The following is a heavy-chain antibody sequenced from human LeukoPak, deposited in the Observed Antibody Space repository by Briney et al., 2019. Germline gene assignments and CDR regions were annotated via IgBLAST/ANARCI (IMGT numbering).Heavy chain of an antibody. CDR3: ARGRDIVATIPWYYFDY. D-gene: IGHD5-12*01. V-gene: IGHV4-4*07. Sequence: SETLSLTCTVSGGPISSYYWSWIRQPAGKGLEWIGRIYTSGSTNYNPSLKSRVTISVDTSKNQFSLKLSSVTAADTAVYYCARGRDIVATIPWYYFDYWGQGTLVTVSS. CDR1: GGPISSYY. CDR2: IYTSGST. J-gene: IGHJ4*02.